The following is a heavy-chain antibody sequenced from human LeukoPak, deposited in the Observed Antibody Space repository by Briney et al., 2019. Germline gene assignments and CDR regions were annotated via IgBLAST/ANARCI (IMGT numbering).Heavy chain of an antibody. J-gene: IGHJ4*02. CDR3: AKDGTVVPAANLDY. D-gene: IGHD2-2*01. CDR2: ISGSGGSI. Sequence: GGSLRLSCAASGFTFSSYAMSWVRQAPGKGLEWVSDISGSGGSIYYADSVKGRFTISRDNSKNTLYLQMNSLRAEDTAVYYCAKDGTVVPAANLDYWGQGTLVTVSS. V-gene: IGHV3-23*01. CDR1: GFTFSSYA.